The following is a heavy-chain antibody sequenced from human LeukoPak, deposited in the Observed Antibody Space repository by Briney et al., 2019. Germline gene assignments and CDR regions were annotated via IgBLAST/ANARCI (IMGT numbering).Heavy chain of an antibody. CDR2: INPNSGGT. D-gene: IGHD6-13*01. Sequence: ASVKVSCKASGYTFTGYYIHWVRQAPGQGLEWMGWINPNSGGTNYAQKFQGRVTMTRDTSISTAYMELSRLRSDDTAVYYCARDSKRIAAARSPLDYWGQGTLVTVSS. CDR1: GYTFTGYY. CDR3: ARDSKRIAAARSPLDY. J-gene: IGHJ4*02. V-gene: IGHV1-2*02.